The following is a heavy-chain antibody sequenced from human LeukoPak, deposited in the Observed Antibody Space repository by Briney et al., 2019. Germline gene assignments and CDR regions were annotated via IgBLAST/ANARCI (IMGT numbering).Heavy chain of an antibody. Sequence: SCKASGYTFTSYAMHWVRQAPGKGLEYVSAISSNGGSTYYANSVKGRFTISRDNSKDTLYLQMGSLRAEDMAVYYCARKTTSQAFDIWGQGTMVTVSS. D-gene: IGHD4-17*01. CDR3: ARKTTSQAFDI. J-gene: IGHJ3*02. CDR1: GYTFTSYA. V-gene: IGHV3-64*01. CDR2: ISSNGGST.